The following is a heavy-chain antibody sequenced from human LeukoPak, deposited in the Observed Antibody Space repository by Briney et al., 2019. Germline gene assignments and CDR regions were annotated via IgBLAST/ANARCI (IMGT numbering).Heavy chain of an antibody. D-gene: IGHD3-16*01. CDR1: GFTFSSYS. CDR3: AKSTRAVMAMMDV. CDR2: ISSRSTYI. V-gene: IGHV3-21*01. J-gene: IGHJ6*04. Sequence: PGGSLRLSCAASGFTFSSYSMNWVRQAPGKGLEWVSSISSRSTYIYHADSVKGRFTISRDSAKNSLFLKMNSLRAEDTAVYFCAKSTRAVMAMMDVWGKGTTVTVSS.